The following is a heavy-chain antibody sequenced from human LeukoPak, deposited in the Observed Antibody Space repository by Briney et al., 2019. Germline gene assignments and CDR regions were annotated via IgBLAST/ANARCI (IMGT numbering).Heavy chain of an antibody. Sequence: ASVKVSCKVSGYTLTELSMHWVRQAPGKGLEWMGGFDPEDGETIYAQKFQGRVTMTRDTSTSTVYMELSSLRSEDTAVYYCARDTVTMVRGVILPSYYFDYWGQGTLVTVSS. CDR3: ARDTVTMVRGVILPSYYFDY. J-gene: IGHJ4*02. CDR2: FDPEDGET. V-gene: IGHV1-24*01. CDR1: GYTLTELS. D-gene: IGHD3-10*01.